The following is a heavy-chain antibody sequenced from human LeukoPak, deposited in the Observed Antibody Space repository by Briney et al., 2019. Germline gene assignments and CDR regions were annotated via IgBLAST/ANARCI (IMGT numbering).Heavy chain of an antibody. CDR1: GDSVSSNSVT. J-gene: IGHJ5*02. CDR3: ARRLTQYDCFDP. V-gene: IGHV6-1*01. CDR2: TYYRSTWYN. D-gene: IGHD2-2*01. Sequence: SQTLSLTCALSGDSVSSNSVTWHWIRQSPSRGLEWLGRTYYRSTWYNDYAVSVRGRIIVNPDTSKNQFSLHLNSVTPEDTAVYYCARRLTQYDCFDPWGQGILVTVSS.